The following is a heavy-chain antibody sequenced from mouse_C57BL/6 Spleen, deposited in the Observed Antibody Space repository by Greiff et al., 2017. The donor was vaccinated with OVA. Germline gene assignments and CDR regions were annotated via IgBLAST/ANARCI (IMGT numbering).Heavy chain of an antibody. D-gene: IGHD1-1*01. J-gene: IGHJ1*03. CDR1: GFTFSSYA. CDR2: ISDGGSYT. CDR3: ARVFYDSSSWYFDV. Sequence: EVQLVESGGGLVKPGGSLKLSCAASGFTFSSYAMSWVRQTPEKRLEWVATISDGGSYTYYPDNVKGPSTITRDNAKNNLYLQMSHLKSEDTAMYYCARVFYDSSSWYFDVWGTGTTVTVSS. V-gene: IGHV5-4*01.